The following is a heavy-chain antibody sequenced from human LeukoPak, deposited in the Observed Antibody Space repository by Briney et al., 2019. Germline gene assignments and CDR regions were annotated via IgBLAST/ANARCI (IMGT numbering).Heavy chain of an antibody. Sequence: GGSLRLSCAASGFTLSRYSMNWVRQAPGKGLEWVSSISTSSSYIYYADSVKGRFTISRDNAKNSLYLQMNSLRAGDTAVYYCARTIEMATISYFDYWGQGTLVTVSS. V-gene: IGHV3-21*01. CDR1: GFTLSRYS. CDR3: ARTIEMATISYFDY. J-gene: IGHJ4*02. D-gene: IGHD5-24*01. CDR2: ISTSSSYI.